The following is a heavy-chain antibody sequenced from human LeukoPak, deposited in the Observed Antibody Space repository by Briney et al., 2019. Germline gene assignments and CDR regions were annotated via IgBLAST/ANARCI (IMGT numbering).Heavy chain of an antibody. CDR2: VFYNGAT. CDR1: GGSISSSIYY. V-gene: IGHV4-39*07. D-gene: IGHD3-22*01. J-gene: IGHJ4*02. CDR3: ASHPRYVSSGYYSHY. Sequence: KPSETLSLTCIVSGGSISSSIYYWAWVRQPPGKGLEWIGTVFYNGATQYSPSLRSRVTISIDTSTNQFSLKLTSVTAADTAVYYCASHPRYVSSGYYSHYWGQGTLVTVSS.